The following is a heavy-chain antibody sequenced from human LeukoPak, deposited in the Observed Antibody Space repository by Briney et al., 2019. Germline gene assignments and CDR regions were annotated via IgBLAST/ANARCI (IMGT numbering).Heavy chain of an antibody. CDR3: ARIAAAGTGYFDY. J-gene: IGHJ4*02. D-gene: IGHD6-13*01. CDR1: GYSISSGYY. CDR2: IYHSGGT. Sequence: SETLSLTCTVSGYSISSGYYWGWIRQPPGKGLEWIGSIYHSGGTYYNPSLKSRVTISVDTSKNQFSLKLSSVTAADTAVYYCARIAAAGTGYFDYWGQGTLVTVSS. V-gene: IGHV4-38-2*02.